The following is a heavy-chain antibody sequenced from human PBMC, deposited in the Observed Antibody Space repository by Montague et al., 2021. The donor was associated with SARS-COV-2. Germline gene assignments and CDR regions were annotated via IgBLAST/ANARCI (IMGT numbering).Heavy chain of an antibody. CDR2: IYANGNF. J-gene: IGHJ5*02. V-gene: IGHV4-4*07. CDR1: GDSITPYGDSIGGYF. CDR3: AKGSHIYETRGLRTGWFDP. Sequence: SETLSLTCSVSGDSITPYGDSIGGYFWSWIRQPAGKGLEWIGRIYANGNFDYNPSLNSRVSMSVDTYKKQFSLRLSSVTAADTAVYFCAKGSHIYETRGLRTGWFDPWGQGTLVTVSS. D-gene: IGHD7-27*01.